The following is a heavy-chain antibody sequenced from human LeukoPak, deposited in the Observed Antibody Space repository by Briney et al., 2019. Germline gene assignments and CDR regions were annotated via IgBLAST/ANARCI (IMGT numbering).Heavy chain of an antibody. J-gene: IGHJ6*02. Sequence: GGSLRLSCAASGFTFSSYGMHCVRQAPGKGLEWVAVVWYDGSKTYFADSVKDRFTMSRDNSKSTVYMQMNSLRAEDTAVYYCARDCGYNNYGMDVWGQGTTVTVSS. D-gene: IGHD1-14*01. CDR2: VWYDGSKT. CDR3: ARDCGYNNYGMDV. V-gene: IGHV3-33*01. CDR1: GFTFSSYG.